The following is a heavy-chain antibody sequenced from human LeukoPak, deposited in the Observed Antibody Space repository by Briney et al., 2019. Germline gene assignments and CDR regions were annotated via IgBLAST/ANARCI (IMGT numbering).Heavy chain of an antibody. Sequence: GGSLRLSCAASGFTFSSYAMHWVRQAPGKGLEWVAVISYDGSNKYYADSVKGRFTISRDNSKNAMYMQINSMRAEDTAVYYCARDLGGNDSGTYFDYGGRGKLVTVTS. CDR3: ARDLGGNDSGTYFDY. CDR2: ISYDGSNK. CDR1: GFTFSSYA. J-gene: IGHJ4*02. D-gene: IGHD5-12*01. V-gene: IGHV3-30-3*01.